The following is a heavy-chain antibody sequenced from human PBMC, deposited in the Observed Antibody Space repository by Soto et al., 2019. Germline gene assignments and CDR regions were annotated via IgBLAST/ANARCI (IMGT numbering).Heavy chain of an antibody. CDR3: ARYYDILTGYYSSGMDV. CDR2: IYYSGST. J-gene: IGHJ6*02. CDR1: GGSISSGDYY. D-gene: IGHD3-9*01. Sequence: LSLTCTVSGGSISSGDYYWSWIRQPPGKGLEWIGYIYYSGSTYYNPSLKSRVTISVGTSKNQFSLKLSSVTAADTAVYYCARYYDILTGYYSSGMDVWGQGTTVTVSS. V-gene: IGHV4-30-4*01.